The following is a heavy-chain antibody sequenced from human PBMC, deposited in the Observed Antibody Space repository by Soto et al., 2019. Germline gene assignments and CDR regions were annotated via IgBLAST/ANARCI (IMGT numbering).Heavy chain of an antibody. J-gene: IGHJ5*02. CDR2: IIPFLNMS. D-gene: IGHD3-16*01. CDR1: GGTFSTFT. V-gene: IGHV1-69*09. Sequence: QVQLVQSGADVKKPGSSVKVSCKTFGGTFSTFTLSWVRQAPGQGLLWMGSIIPFLNMSNIEAPFLGRLTITAXXXTXXXXXXXXXXXXXXXXXXXXATLGAQTDHWGHGTRVTVSS. CDR3: ATLGAQTDH.